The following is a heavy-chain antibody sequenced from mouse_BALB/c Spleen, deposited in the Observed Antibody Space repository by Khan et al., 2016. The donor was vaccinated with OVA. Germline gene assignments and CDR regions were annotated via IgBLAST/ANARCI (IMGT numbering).Heavy chain of an antibody. CDR2: IWGDGST. Sequence: VQGVESGPGLVAPSQSLSITCTVSGFSLTSYGVNWVRQPPGKGLEWLGVIWGDGSTNYHSALISRLSISKDNSKSQLFLKLNSLQTDDTATYYCAKWGDVYAVDYWGQGTSVTVSS. CDR1: GFSLTSYG. D-gene: IGHD2-13*01. V-gene: IGHV2-3*01. J-gene: IGHJ4*01. CDR3: AKWGDVYAVDY.